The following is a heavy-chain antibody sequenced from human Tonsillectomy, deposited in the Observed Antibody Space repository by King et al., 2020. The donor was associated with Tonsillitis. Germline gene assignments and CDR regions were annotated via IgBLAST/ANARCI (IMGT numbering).Heavy chain of an antibody. J-gene: IGHJ4*02. Sequence: VQLVESGGGVVQPGGCLRLSCAASGFTFSSYGMHWVRQAPGKGLEWVAFIRYDGSNKDYADSMKGRFTISRDNSENTLYLQMNSLRPEDTAVYYCVKDRDGGSYPCPFSYWGQGTLVTVSS. CDR3: VKDRDGGSYPCPFSY. D-gene: IGHD1-26*01. CDR2: IRYDGSNK. V-gene: IGHV3-30*02. CDR1: GFTFSSYG.